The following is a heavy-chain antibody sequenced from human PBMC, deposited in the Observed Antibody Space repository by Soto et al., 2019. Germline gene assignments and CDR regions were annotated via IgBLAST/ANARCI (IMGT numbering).Heavy chain of an antibody. CDR2: ISATGGST. CDR1: GFTFNNYA. CDR3: AKDRLAGNFDY. Sequence: EVQVLDSGGGLVQPGGSLRLSCAASGFTFNNYAMNWVRQAPGKGLEWVATISATGGSTYYADYVKGRFTISRDNSKNKLYQQMNGLKVEDTAVYYCAKDRLAGNFDYWGQGTQVTGYS. V-gene: IGHV3-23*01. J-gene: IGHJ4*02.